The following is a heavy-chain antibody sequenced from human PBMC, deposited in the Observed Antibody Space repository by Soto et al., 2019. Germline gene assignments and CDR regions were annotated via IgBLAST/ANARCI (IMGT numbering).Heavy chain of an antibody. J-gene: IGHJ3*02. V-gene: IGHV1-69*13. Sequence: GASVKVSCKPSGGTFSSYAISWVRRAPGQGLEWMGGIIPMVGTAKDAQEFQGRGTITADESTSTAYMELSSLRSEDTAVYYCARDGLTGTITRSIHAFDIWGQGTMVTVSS. CDR2: IIPMVGTA. D-gene: IGHD1-7*01. CDR3: ARDGLTGTITRSIHAFDI. CDR1: GGTFSSYA.